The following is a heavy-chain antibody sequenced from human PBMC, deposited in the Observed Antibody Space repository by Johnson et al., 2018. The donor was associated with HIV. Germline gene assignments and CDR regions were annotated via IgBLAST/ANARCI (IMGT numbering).Heavy chain of an antibody. CDR2: ISSSGSTI. CDR1: GFTFSYYG. V-gene: IGHV3-48*04. Sequence: MQLVESGGGVVQPGRSLRLSCAASGFTFSYYGIHWVRQAPGKGLEWVSYISSSGSTIYYADSVKGRFTISRDNAKNSLYLQMNSLRAEDTAVYYCARAGSSSSGPRAFDIWGQGTMVTVSS. J-gene: IGHJ3*02. D-gene: IGHD6-6*01. CDR3: ARAGSSSSGPRAFDI.